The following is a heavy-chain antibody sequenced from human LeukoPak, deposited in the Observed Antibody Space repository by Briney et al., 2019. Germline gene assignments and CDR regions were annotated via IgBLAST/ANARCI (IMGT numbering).Heavy chain of an antibody. J-gene: IGHJ2*01. V-gene: IGHV3-53*01. D-gene: IGHD3-16*01. CDR2: IYRDGDT. Sequence: PGGSLRLSCAASGFTVSTNYMSWVRQAPGKGLEWVSVIYRDGDTYYADSVEGRFTISRDSSKNILYLQMNSLRAEDTAVYYCARDVFDRGLQWYFDLWGRGTVITVSS. CDR1: GFTVSTNY. CDR3: ARDVFDRGLQWYFDL.